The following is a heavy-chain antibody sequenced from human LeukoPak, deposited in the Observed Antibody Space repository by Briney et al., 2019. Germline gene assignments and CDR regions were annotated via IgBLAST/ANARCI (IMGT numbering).Heavy chain of an antibody. D-gene: IGHD2-15*01. CDR3: ARIHRYCSGGACYVLDN. V-gene: IGHV4-59*02. CDR2: VYYGGST. CDR1: GGSVSGYY. Sequence: PSETLSLTCVVSGGSVSGYYWGWIRQPPGRGLEWIGYVYYGGSTNYNPSFKSRITISVDTSRNQSSLQLSSVTAADTAVYYCARIHRYCSGGACYVLDNWGQGTLVAVSS. J-gene: IGHJ4*02.